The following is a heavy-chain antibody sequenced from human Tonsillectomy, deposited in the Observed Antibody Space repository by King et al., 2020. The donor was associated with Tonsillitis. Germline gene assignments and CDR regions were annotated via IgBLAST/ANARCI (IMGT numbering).Heavy chain of an antibody. Sequence: VQLVESGGGVVQPGRSLRLSCAASGFTISNKAMHWVRQAPDTGLEWVALMSYDGSKKFYADSVKGRYTISRDRSKNTLYLQMNSLRAEDTAVYYCARVRAQMATIFLDAFDVWGQGTMVTVSS. D-gene: IGHD5-24*01. J-gene: IGHJ3*01. CDR2: MSYDGSKK. V-gene: IGHV3-30*01. CDR3: ARVRAQMATIFLDAFDV. CDR1: GFTISNKA.